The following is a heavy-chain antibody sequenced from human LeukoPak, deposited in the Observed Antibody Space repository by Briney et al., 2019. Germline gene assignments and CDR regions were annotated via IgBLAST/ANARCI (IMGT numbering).Heavy chain of an antibody. CDR3: ARGPKAWGPRTNDY. D-gene: IGHD1/OR15-1a*01. CDR1: GGSFSGYY. CDR2: INHSGST. V-gene: IGHV4-34*01. J-gene: IGHJ4*02. Sequence: SETLSLTCAVYGGSFSGYYWSWIRQPPGKGLEWIGEINHSGSTNYNPSLKSRVTISVDTSKNQFSLKLSSVTAADTAVYYCARGPKAWGPRTNDYWGQGTLVTVSS.